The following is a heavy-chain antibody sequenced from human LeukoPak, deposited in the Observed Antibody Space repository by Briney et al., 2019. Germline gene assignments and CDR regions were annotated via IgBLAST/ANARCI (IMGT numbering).Heavy chain of an antibody. V-gene: IGHV3-21*01. Sequence: GSLRLSCAASGFTFSSYSMNWVRQAPGKGLEWVSSTSSSSSYIYYADSAKGRFTISRDNAKDSLYLQMNSLRAEDTAVYYCARRIAAAGTSWYFDLWGRGTLVTVSS. D-gene: IGHD6-13*01. CDR2: TSSSSSYI. J-gene: IGHJ2*01. CDR3: ARRIAAAGTSWYFDL. CDR1: GFTFSSYS.